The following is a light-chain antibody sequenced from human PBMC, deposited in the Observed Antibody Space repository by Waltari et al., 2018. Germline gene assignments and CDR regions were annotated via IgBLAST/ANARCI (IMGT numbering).Light chain of an antibody. Sequence: QTVVTQEPSMSVSPGGTVTLTCGLNSGSVSTADYPSWYQQTPGQPPCKLIDIPKIRSSGVPDRFSGSILGNKAALTITGAQADDDAHYFCVLYMRRGIWVFGGGTKLTVL. J-gene: IGLJ3*02. CDR1: SGSVSTADY. CDR2: IPK. CDR3: VLYMRRGIWV. V-gene: IGLV8-61*01.